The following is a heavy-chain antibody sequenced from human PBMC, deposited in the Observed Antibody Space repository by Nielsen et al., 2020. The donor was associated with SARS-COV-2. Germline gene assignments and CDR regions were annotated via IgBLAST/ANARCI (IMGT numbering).Heavy chain of an antibody. CDR2: INHSGST. J-gene: IGHJ6*02. Sequence: RQAPGKGLEWIGEINHSGSTNYNPSLKGRVTISVDTSKNQFSLKLSSVTAADTAVYYCARATGSGSYFPNYYYYYGMDVWGQGTTVTVSS. CDR3: ARATGSGSYFPNYYYYYGMDV. V-gene: IGHV4-34*01. D-gene: IGHD3-10*01.